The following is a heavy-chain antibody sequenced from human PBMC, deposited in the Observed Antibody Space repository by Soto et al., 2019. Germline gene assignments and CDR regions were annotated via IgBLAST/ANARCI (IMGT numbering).Heavy chain of an antibody. CDR3: ATVPIDAYYYYMDV. J-gene: IGHJ6*03. CDR2: ISPYNGNT. D-gene: IGHD3-16*02. Sequence: ASVKVSCKASGYTFTSYGISWVRQSPGQGLEWMGWISPYNGNTNYAQKLQGRVTMTTDTSTNTAYMELSSLRSEDTAVYYCATVPIDAYYYYMDVWGKGTTVTVSS. CDR1: GYTFTSYG. V-gene: IGHV1-18*01.